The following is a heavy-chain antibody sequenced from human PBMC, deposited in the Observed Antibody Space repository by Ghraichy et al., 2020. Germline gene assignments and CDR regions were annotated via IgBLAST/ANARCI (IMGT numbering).Heavy chain of an antibody. D-gene: IGHD6-19*01. V-gene: IGHV4-34*01. Sequence: SETLSLTCAVYGGSFSGYYWSWIRQPPGKGLEWIGEINHSGSTNYNPSLKSRVTISVDTSKNQFSLKLSSVTAADTAVYYCAGVPEYSSGWYGPFDYWGQGTLVTVSS. CDR2: INHSGST. CDR3: AGVPEYSSGWYGPFDY. J-gene: IGHJ4*02. CDR1: GGSFSGYY.